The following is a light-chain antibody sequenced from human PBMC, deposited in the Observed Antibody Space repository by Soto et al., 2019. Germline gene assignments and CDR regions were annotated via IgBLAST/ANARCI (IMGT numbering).Light chain of an antibody. J-gene: IGKJ2*01. CDR2: WAS. Sequence: DIVMTQSPDSLAVSLGERATINCKSSQSVLYSLNNKNYLAWYQQKPGQPPKLLIYWASTRESGVPDRFSGSGSGTDFTLTISSLQAEDVAVYYCQQYYSAPQTFGQGTKLEIK. CDR1: QSVLYSLNNKNY. CDR3: QQYYSAPQT. V-gene: IGKV4-1*01.